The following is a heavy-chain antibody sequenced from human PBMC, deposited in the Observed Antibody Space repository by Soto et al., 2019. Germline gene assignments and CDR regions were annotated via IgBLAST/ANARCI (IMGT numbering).Heavy chain of an antibody. CDR3: ARASMNYDFLTGYTNYSSYGMDV. V-gene: IGHV1-3*01. J-gene: IGHJ6*02. Sequence: ASVKVSCKASGYTFTSYAMHWVRQAPGQRLEWMGWINAGNGNTKYSQKFQGRVTITRDTSASTAYMELSSLRSEDTAVYYCARASMNYDFLTGYTNYSSYGMDVWGQGTTVTVS. CDR2: INAGNGNT. CDR1: GYTFTSYA. D-gene: IGHD3-9*01.